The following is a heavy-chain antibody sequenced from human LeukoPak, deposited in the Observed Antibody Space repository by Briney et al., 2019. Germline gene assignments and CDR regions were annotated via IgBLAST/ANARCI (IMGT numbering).Heavy chain of an antibody. V-gene: IGHV3-30*18. CDR1: GFTFTDYG. D-gene: IGHD3-22*01. J-gene: IGHJ4*02. CDR3: AKSYYDSSGWYFDY. CDR2: ISYDGTRK. Sequence: GKSLRLSCAASGFTFTDYGMQWVRQAPGKGLECVAVISYDGTRKFYADSVKDRFTIFRDTSKNTLYLQMNSLRAEDTAVYYCAKSYYDSSGWYFDYWGQGTLVTVSS.